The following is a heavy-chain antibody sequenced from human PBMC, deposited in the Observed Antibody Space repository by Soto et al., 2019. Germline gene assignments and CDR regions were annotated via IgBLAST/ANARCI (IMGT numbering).Heavy chain of an antibody. CDR1: GGSISSYY. CDR3: ARVSVLYGSGSIPAVYFDY. J-gene: IGHJ4*02. D-gene: IGHD3-10*01. CDR2: IYYSGST. Sequence: SETLSLTCTVSGGSISSYYWSWIRQPPGKGLEWIGYIYYSGSTNYNPSLKSRVTISVDTSKNQFSLKLSSVTAADTAVYYCARVSVLYGSGSIPAVYFDYWGQGTLVTVSS. V-gene: IGHV4-59*01.